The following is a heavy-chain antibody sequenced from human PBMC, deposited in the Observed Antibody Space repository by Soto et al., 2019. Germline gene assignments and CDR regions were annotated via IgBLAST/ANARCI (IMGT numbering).Heavy chain of an antibody. V-gene: IGHV1-18*01. CDR2: ISAYNGNT. CDR3: ARGVRYSSGWYVFDY. Sequence: ASVKVSCKASGYTFTSYDISWVRRAPGQGVEWVGWISAYNGNTNYAQKLQGRVTMTTDTSTSTAYMELRSLRSDDTAVYYCARGVRYSSGWYVFDYWGQGTLVTVSS. J-gene: IGHJ4*02. D-gene: IGHD6-19*01. CDR1: GYTFTSYD.